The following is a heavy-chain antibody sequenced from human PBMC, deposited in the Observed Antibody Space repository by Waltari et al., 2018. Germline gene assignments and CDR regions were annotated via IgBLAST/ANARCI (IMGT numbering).Heavy chain of an antibody. D-gene: IGHD4-17*01. CDR2: CDPEDGET. CDR3: ATDRAVTTLSGAFDI. Sequence: QVQLVQSGAEVKQPGASVKVSCKVSGYTLTELSMHWVRQAPGKGLEWMGGCDPEDGETIYAQKFQVRVTMTEDTSTDTAYMELSSLRSEDTAVYYCATDRAVTTLSGAFDIWGQGTMVTVSS. CDR1: GYTLTELS. V-gene: IGHV1-24*01. J-gene: IGHJ3*02.